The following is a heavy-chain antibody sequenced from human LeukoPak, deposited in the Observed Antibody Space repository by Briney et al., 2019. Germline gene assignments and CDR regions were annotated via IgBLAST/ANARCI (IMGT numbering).Heavy chain of an antibody. CDR3: AKAEWELLWGAFDI. D-gene: IGHD1-26*01. Sequence: GRSLRLSCAASGFTFSSYGMHWVRQAPGKGLEWVAVIWYGGSNKYYADSVKGRFTISRDNSKNTLYLQMNSLRAEDTAVYYCAKAEWELLWGAFDIWGQGTMVTVSS. CDR2: IWYGGSNK. CDR1: GFTFSSYG. V-gene: IGHV3-33*06. J-gene: IGHJ3*02.